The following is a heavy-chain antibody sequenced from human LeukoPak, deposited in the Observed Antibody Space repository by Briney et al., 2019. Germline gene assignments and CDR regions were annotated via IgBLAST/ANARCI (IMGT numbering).Heavy chain of an antibody. CDR2: INSDGSST. CDR3: AKIDSNDDTYYYDSSGYYPDY. J-gene: IGHJ4*02. V-gene: IGHV3-74*01. D-gene: IGHD3-22*01. Sequence: PGGSLRLSCAVSGFTFSSYWMHWVRQTPGKGLVWVSRINSDGSSTSYADSVKGRFTISRDNSKNTLYLQMNSLRAEDTAVYYCAKIDSNDDTYYYDSSGYYPDYWGQGTLVTVSS. CDR1: GFTFSSYW.